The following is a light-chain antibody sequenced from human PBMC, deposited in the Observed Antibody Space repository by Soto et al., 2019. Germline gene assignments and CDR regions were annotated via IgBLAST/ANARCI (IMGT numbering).Light chain of an antibody. CDR3: QQRSNWPPAIT. V-gene: IGKV3-11*01. CDR1: QSVSSY. Sequence: EIVLTRSPATLSLSPGERATLSCRASQSVSSYLAWYQQKPGQAPRLLIYDASNRATGIPARFSGSGSGTDFTLTISSLEPEDFAVYYCQQRSNWPPAITFGQGTRLE. CDR2: DAS. J-gene: IGKJ5*01.